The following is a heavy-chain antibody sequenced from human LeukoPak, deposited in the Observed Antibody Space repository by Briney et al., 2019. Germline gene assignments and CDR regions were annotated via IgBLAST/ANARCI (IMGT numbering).Heavy chain of an antibody. CDR2: ITSSSSYT. Sequence: GGSLRLSCAAPGITFSNYNMTWVRQPPGKGLEWISPITSSSSYTFYAYSLKRRFTISRDNTPNSLYLQINSLRVEDTAIYYCARDPYNGAYSEGYYYYYMGVWGKGTPVTVSS. V-gene: IGHV3-21*01. D-gene: IGHD1-1*01. CDR1: GITFSNYN. CDR3: ARDPYNGAYSEGYYYYYMGV. J-gene: IGHJ6*03.